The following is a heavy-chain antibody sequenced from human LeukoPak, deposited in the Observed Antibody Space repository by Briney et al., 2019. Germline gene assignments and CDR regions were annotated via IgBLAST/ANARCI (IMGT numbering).Heavy chain of an antibody. V-gene: IGHV3-23*01. CDR3: AKGLERESRLDS. J-gene: IGHJ4*02. CDR1: GFNLYTYT. D-gene: IGHD1-1*01. Sequence: GGSLRLSCDASGFNLYTYTMYWVRQAPGQGLGWVSGIRNRDGMTYYADSVRGRFTISTDNSKNILYLQMNSLSTEDTALYYCAKGLERESRLDSWGQGTLVTVSS. CDR2: IRNRDGMT.